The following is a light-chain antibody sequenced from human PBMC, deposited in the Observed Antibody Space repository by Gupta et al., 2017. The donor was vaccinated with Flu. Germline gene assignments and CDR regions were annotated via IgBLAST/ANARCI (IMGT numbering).Light chain of an antibody. CDR2: VAS. J-gene: IGKJ3*01. CDR1: QAISSW. V-gene: IGKV1D-12*01. Sequence: DIQVTPSPSSVSASVGDRVTITCRASQAISSWLAWYQQKPGKAPKLLIYVASSLQSGVPSRFSGSGSGTDFTLTVSSLQPEDFATYYCQQANSFPITFGPGTKVDIK. CDR3: QQANSFPIT.